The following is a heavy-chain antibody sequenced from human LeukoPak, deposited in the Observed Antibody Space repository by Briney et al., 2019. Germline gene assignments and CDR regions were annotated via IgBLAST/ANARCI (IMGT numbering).Heavy chain of an antibody. CDR3: ARDHTGITIFGVAKYYFDY. CDR1: GFTFSSYS. V-gene: IGHV3-21*01. Sequence: GRSLRLSCAASGFTFSSYSMKWGCQAPRKGLGWVSCISSSRSFIYYADSVKGRFTISRNNAKNSLYLQMNSLRAEDTAVYYCARDHTGITIFGVAKYYFDYWGQGTLVTVSS. J-gene: IGHJ4*02. D-gene: IGHD3-3*01. CDR2: ISSSRSFI.